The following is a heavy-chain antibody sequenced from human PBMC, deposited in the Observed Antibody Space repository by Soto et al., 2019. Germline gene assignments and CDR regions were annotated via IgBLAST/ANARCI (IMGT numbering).Heavy chain of an antibody. V-gene: IGHV4-34*02. D-gene: IGHD5-18*01. Sequence: QVQLQQWGAGLLKPSETLSLTCGVYGGSFSDYYWSWIRQFPGKGLEWIGEIKHSESTNYNPSLKRRVTISLDMSKNHFSLKLSSVTAADTAVYYCARDRYHYGSFDSWGQGTLVTVSS. J-gene: IGHJ4*02. CDR1: GGSFSDYY. CDR2: IKHSEST. CDR3: ARDRYHYGSFDS.